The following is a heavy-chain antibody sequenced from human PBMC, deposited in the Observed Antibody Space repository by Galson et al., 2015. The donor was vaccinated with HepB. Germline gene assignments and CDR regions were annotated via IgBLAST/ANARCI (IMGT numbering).Heavy chain of an antibody. D-gene: IGHD3-10*01. Sequence: SVKVSCKASGYTFTSYAMHWVRQAPGQRLEWMGWINAGNGNTKYSQKFQGRVTITRDTSASTAYMELSSLRSEDTAVYYCARALWFGELLTPLDYWGQGTLVTVSS. CDR1: GYTFTSYA. J-gene: IGHJ4*02. CDR3: ARALWFGELLTPLDY. CDR2: INAGNGNT. V-gene: IGHV1-3*01.